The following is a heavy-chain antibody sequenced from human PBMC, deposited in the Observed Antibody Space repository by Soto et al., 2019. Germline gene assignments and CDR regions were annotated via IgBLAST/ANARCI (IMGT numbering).Heavy chain of an antibody. CDR1: GYTFTSYG. V-gene: IGHV1-18*01. J-gene: IGHJ5*02. CDR3: ARMRVTIFGVVIIGQNWFDP. D-gene: IGHD3-3*01. CDR2: ISAYNGNT. Sequence: ASVKVSCKASGYTFTSYGISWVRQAPGQRLGWMGWISAYNGNTNYAQKLQGRVTMTTDTSTSTAYMELRSLRSDDTAVYYCARMRVTIFGVVIIGQNWFDPWGQGTLVTVSS.